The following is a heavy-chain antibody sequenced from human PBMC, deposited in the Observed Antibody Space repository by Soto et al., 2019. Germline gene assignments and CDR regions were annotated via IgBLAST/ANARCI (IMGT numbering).Heavy chain of an antibody. CDR1: GFTFSSYW. CDR2: IGCNGRST. Sequence: EVQLVESGGGLVQPGGSLRLSCAASGFTFSSYWMHWVRQVPGKGLVWVSRIGCNGRSTNYADSVKGRFTISRDNAKNTLFLQMNSLRAEDTAVYYCARDVSNSVDYWGQGTLVTVSS. V-gene: IGHV3-74*01. CDR3: ARDVSNSVDY. D-gene: IGHD4-4*01. J-gene: IGHJ4*02.